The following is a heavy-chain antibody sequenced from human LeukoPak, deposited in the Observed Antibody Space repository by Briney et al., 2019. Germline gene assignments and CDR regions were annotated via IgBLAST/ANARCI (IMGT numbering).Heavy chain of an antibody. CDR3: ATVTPVAGPSFDY. CDR1: GGTFSSYA. J-gene: IGHJ4*02. D-gene: IGHD6-19*01. V-gene: IGHV1-24*01. CDR2: FDPEDGET. Sequence: ASVKVSCKASGGTFSSYAISWVRQAPGKGLEWMGGFDPEDGETIYAQKFQGRVTMTEDTSTDTAYMELSSLRSEDTAVYYCATVTPVAGPSFDYWGQGTLVTVSS.